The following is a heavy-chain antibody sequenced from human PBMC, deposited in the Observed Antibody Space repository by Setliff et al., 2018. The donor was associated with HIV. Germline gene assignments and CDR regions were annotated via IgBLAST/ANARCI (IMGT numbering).Heavy chain of an antibody. CDR2: IIHSGSA. V-gene: IGHV4-34*12. CDR3: ARDKRASFDGLDV. CDR1: GGSFSGYY. J-gene: IGHJ6*02. Sequence: SETLSLTCAVYGGSFSGYYWSWIRQPPGKGLEWIGEIIHSGSANYNPSLKSRVTISVDMSKNQFYLKLTSVTAADTAVYYCARDKRASFDGLDVWGQGTTVTVSS. D-gene: IGHD1-1*01.